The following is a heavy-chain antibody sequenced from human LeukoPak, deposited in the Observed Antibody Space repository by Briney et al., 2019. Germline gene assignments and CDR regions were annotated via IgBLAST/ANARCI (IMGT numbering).Heavy chain of an antibody. V-gene: IGHV1-46*01. CDR3: ARDVASSGYYWD. Sequence: ASVKVSCQAAGYTFTSYDISWVRQAPGQGLEWMGIINPSGGSASYAQKFQGRVTMTRDTSTSTVYMEVSSLRSEDTAVYYCARDVASSGYYWDWGQGTLVTVSS. D-gene: IGHD3-22*01. CDR1: GYTFTSYD. J-gene: IGHJ4*02. CDR2: INPSGGSA.